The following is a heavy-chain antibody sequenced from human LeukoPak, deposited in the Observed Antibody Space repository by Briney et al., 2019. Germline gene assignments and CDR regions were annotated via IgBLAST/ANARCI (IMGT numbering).Heavy chain of an antibody. Sequence: SGTLSLTCAVSGGSISSSNWWSWVRQPPGKGLEWIGEIYHSGSTNYNPSLKSRVTISVDKSKNQFSLKLSSVTAADTAVYYCARVLEGAASWEPFDYWGQGTLVTVSS. CDR1: GGSISSSNW. J-gene: IGHJ4*02. CDR3: ARVLEGAASWEPFDY. D-gene: IGHD1-14*01. CDR2: IYHSGST. V-gene: IGHV4-4*02.